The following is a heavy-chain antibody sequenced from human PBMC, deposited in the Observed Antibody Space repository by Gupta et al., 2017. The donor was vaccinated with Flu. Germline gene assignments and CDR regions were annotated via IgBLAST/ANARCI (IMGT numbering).Heavy chain of an antibody. CDR3: AYRLHGDYDY. J-gene: IGHJ4*02. D-gene: IGHD4-17*01. CDR1: GFSLTIPGEG. V-gene: IGHV2-5*01. Sequence: HITLKESGPTLLKPTQTLTLTCTFSGFSLTIPGEGVAWIRQPPGKALEWLALIHSNDDTRYSPSLKRRLAVTKDTSRNQVVLTLTNVDPVDTATYFCAYRLHGDYDYWGQGILVTVSS. CDR2: IHSNDDT.